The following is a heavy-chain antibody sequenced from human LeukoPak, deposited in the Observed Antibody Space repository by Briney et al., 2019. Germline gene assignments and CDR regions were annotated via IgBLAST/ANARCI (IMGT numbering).Heavy chain of an antibody. CDR3: ARVGVTTSYYYYYYYMDV. J-gene: IGHJ6*03. V-gene: IGHV4-59*01. CDR2: IYYSGST. Sequence: PSETLSLTCTVSGGSIGSYYWSWIRQPPGKGLEWIGYIYYSGSTNYNPSLKSRVTISVDTSKNQFSLKLSSVTAADTAVYYCARVGVTTSYYYYYYYMDVWGKGTTVTVSS. D-gene: IGHD4-17*01. CDR1: GGSIGSYY.